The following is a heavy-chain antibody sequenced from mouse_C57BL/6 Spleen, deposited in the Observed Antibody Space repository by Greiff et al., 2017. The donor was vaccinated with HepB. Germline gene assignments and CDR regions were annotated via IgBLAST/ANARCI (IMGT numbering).Heavy chain of an antibody. CDR2: ISSGSSTI. CDR1: GFTFSDYG. J-gene: IGHJ2*01. D-gene: IGHD1-1*01. Sequence: DVKLVESGGGLVKPGGSLKLSCAASGFTFSDYGMHWVRQAPEKGLEWVAYISSGSSTIYYADTVKGRFTISRDNAKNTLFLQMTSLRSEDTAMYYCARTTVEDYFDYWGQGTTLTVSS. CDR3: ARTTVEDYFDY. V-gene: IGHV5-17*01.